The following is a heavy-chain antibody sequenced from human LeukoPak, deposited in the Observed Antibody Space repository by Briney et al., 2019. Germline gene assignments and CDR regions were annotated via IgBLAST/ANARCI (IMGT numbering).Heavy chain of an antibody. D-gene: IGHD3-9*01. CDR1: GFTFSSYW. V-gene: IGHV3-7*05. Sequence: GGSLRLSCAASGFTFSSYWMTWVRQAPGKGLEWVANINQDESEEYYVDSVKGRFTISRDNAQNSLYLQMNSLRAEDTAVYYCARVAVLRYFDSPRVSDYGMDVWGQGTTVTVSS. J-gene: IGHJ6*02. CDR2: INQDESEE. CDR3: ARVAVLRYFDSPRVSDYGMDV.